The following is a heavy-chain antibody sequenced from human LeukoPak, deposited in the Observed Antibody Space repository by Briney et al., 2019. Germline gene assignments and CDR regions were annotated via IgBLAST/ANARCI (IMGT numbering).Heavy chain of an antibody. D-gene: IGHD3-10*01. Sequence: GGSLRLSCAASGFSFSTYSMIWVRQVPGKGLVWVSRINSDGSSTSYADSVKGRFTISRDNAKSTLYLQMDSLRAEDTAVYYCARGPYTSGTYKWGDYWGQGTLVTVSS. CDR1: GFSFSTYS. CDR3: ARGPYTSGTYKWGDY. CDR2: INSDGSST. J-gene: IGHJ4*02. V-gene: IGHV3-74*01.